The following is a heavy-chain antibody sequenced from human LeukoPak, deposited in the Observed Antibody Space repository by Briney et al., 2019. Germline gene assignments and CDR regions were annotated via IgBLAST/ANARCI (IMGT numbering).Heavy chain of an antibody. Sequence: ASVKVSCKASGYTFTSYYMHWVRQAPGQGLEWMGIINPSAGSTTYAQKFQGRVTMTRDTSTRTVYMELSSLRSEDTAVYYCARERGHLDYWGQGTLVTVSS. D-gene: IGHD6-25*01. J-gene: IGHJ4*02. CDR2: INPSAGST. V-gene: IGHV1-46*01. CDR3: ARERGHLDY. CDR1: GYTFTSYY.